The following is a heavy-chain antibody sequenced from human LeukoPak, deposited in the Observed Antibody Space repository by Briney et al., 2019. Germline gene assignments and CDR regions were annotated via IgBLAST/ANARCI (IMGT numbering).Heavy chain of an antibody. V-gene: IGHV4-39*07. Sequence: PSETLSLTCTVSGGSISSSSYYWGWIRQPPGKGLEWIGSIYYSGSTYYNPSLKSRVTMSVDTSKNQFSLKLSSVTAVDTAVYYCARFGDWYFDLWGRGTLVTVSS. CDR3: ARFGDWYFDL. CDR1: GGSISSSSYY. CDR2: IYYSGST. J-gene: IGHJ2*01. D-gene: IGHD3-16*01.